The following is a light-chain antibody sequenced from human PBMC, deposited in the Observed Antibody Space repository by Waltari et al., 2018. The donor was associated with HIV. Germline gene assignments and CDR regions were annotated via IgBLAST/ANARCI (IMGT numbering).Light chain of an antibody. CDR3: QSFDTSLGDSRV. J-gene: IGLJ2*01. V-gene: IGLV1-40*01. CDR2: GNN. CDR1: SSTLGAGYD. Sequence: QSVLTQPPSVSGAPGQWVTISCTGSSSTLGAGYDVPWYQQLPGTAPRVLIYGNNNRPSGVPDRCSGSKSGTSASLAITGLQAEDEADYYCQSFDTSLGDSRVFGGGTKLTVL.